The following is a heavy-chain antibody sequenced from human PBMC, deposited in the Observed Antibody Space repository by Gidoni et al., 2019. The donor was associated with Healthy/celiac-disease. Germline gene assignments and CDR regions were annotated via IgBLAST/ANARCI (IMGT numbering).Heavy chain of an antibody. Sequence: QVQLVESGGGVVQPGRSLRLSCAASGFTFSCYAMPWVRQAPGKGLEGVAVISYDGSNKYYADSVKGRFTISRDNSKNTLYLQMNSLRAEDTAVYYCARKGERITIFGVVITDYYYGMDVWGQGTTVTVSS. V-gene: IGHV3-30-3*01. CDR2: ISYDGSNK. CDR3: ARKGERITIFGVVITDYYYGMDV. J-gene: IGHJ6*02. CDR1: GFTFSCYA. D-gene: IGHD3-3*01.